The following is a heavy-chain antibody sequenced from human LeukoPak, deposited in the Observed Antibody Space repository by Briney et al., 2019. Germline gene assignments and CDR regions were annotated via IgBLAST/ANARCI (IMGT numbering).Heavy chain of an antibody. Sequence: PSETLSLTCTVSGGSISSGGYYWSWIRQHPGKGLEWIGYIYYSGSTYYNPSLKSRVTMSVDTSKNQFSLKLSSVTAADTAVYYCAREEIAVAGGFDPWGQGTLVTVSS. J-gene: IGHJ5*02. D-gene: IGHD6-19*01. V-gene: IGHV4-31*03. CDR1: GGSISSGGYY. CDR2: IYYSGST. CDR3: AREEIAVAGGFDP.